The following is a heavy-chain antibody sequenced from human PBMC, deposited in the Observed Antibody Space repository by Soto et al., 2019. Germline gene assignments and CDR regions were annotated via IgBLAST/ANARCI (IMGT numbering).Heavy chain of an antibody. CDR3: ARQHYYDSSGYYTWN. V-gene: IGHV4-59*08. Sequence: SETLSVTCTVSGGSNSSYYWSWIRQPPGKGLEWIGYISYSGSTNYNPSLKSRVTISADTSNNQFSLRLNSVTAADTAVYYCARQHYYDSSGYYTWNWGQGTLVTVSS. J-gene: IGHJ4*02. D-gene: IGHD3-22*01. CDR2: ISYSGST. CDR1: GGSNSSYY.